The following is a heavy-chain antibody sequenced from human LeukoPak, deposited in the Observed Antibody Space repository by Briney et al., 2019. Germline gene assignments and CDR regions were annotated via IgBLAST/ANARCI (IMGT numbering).Heavy chain of an antibody. CDR3: ARDGRHINWFDP. CDR1: GDSVSSISAA. D-gene: IGHD1-1*01. CDR2: TYYRSKWYN. V-gene: IGHV6-1*01. Sequence: SQXXXLXXXISGDSVSSISAAXXXXRQXXSXXXXWXGRTYYRSKWYNDYAVSVKSRITINPDTSKNQFSLHLTSVTPEDTAIYYCARDGRHINWFDPWGQGTLVTVSS. J-gene: IGHJ5*02.